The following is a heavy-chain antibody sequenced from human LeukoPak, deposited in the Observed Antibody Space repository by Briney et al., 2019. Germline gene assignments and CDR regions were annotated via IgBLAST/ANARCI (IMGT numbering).Heavy chain of an antibody. CDR1: GFTFSSAW. Sequence: GGSLRLSCAASGFTFSSAWMTWVRQARGKGPEWVANINGDGSERYYVASVKGRFTISRDNAKNSLYLQMNSLRAEDTAVYYCTRDFGWQQFDYWGQGTLVTVSS. V-gene: IGHV3-7*01. J-gene: IGHJ4*02. D-gene: IGHD5-24*01. CDR2: INGDGSER. CDR3: TRDFGWQQFDY.